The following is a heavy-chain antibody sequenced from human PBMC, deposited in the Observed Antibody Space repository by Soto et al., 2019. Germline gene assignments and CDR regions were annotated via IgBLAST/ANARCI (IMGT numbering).Heavy chain of an antibody. D-gene: IGHD5-18*01. V-gene: IGHV2-5*01. CDR3: AHREGYSYGNDNSFDP. Sequence: SGPTLVNPTQTLTLTCTFSGFSLSTSGVRAGWIRQPPGKALEWLALIYWNDDKRYSPSLKSRLTITKDTSKNQVVLTMTNMDPVDTATYYCAHREGYSYGNDNSFDPWGQGTLVTVSS. J-gene: IGHJ5*02. CDR2: IYWNDDK. CDR1: GFSLSTSGVR.